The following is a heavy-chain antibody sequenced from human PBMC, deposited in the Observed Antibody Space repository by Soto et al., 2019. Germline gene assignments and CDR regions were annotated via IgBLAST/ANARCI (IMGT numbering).Heavy chain of an antibody. CDR1: GFTFSSYA. Sequence: EVQLVESGGGLVQPGGSLRLSCAASGFTFSSYAMHWVRQAPGKGLEYVSAITSDGGTTYYANSVNGRFTISRDNYKSWRYIQMGGWRSAEMAGYCFARDHGWAGDCLGNICYGVYFFYLDVWGKGSTVTVS. V-gene: IGHV3-64*01. D-gene: IGHD2-15*01. J-gene: IGHJ6*03. CDR3: ARDHGWAGDCLGNICYGVYFFYLDV. CDR2: ITSDGGTT.